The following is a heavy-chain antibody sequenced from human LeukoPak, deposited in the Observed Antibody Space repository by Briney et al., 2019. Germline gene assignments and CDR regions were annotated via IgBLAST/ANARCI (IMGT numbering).Heavy chain of an antibody. CDR3: ARKGYSGYDEDAFDI. CDR1: GGSISSGGYS. Sequence: PSQTLSLTCAVSGGSISSGGYSWTWIRQPPGKGLEWIGYIYYSGRTCYNPSLKSQVTISVDTSKNQFSLKLSSVTAADTADYYCARKGYSGYDEDAFDIWGQGTMVTVSS. D-gene: IGHD5-12*01. V-gene: IGHV4-30-4*07. CDR2: IYYSGRT. J-gene: IGHJ3*02.